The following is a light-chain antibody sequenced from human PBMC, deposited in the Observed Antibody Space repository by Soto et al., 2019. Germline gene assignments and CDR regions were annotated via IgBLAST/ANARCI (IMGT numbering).Light chain of an antibody. CDR3: QQYGSSPQT. J-gene: IGKJ1*01. Sequence: DIVLTQSPGTLSLSPGERTTLSCRCSQSVSSNYLAWYQKKPGQAPRLIIYDASSRATGIPDRFSGSGSGTDFTLSISRLEPEDFGVYYCQQYGSSPQTFGPGTKVDI. V-gene: IGKV3-20*01. CDR2: DAS. CDR1: QSVSSNY.